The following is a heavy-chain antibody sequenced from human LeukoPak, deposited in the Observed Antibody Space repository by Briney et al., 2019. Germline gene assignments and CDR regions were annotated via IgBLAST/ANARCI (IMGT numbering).Heavy chain of an antibody. CDR1: GFTFSSYS. Sequence: GGSLTLSRAASGFTFSSYSMNWVRQAPGKGLEWVSSISSSSSYIYYADSVKGRFTISRDNAKNSLYLQMNSLRAEDTAVYYCASYYYGSGSYYNVWGYWGQGTLVTVSS. CDR2: ISSSSSYI. J-gene: IGHJ4*02. V-gene: IGHV3-21*01. D-gene: IGHD3-10*01. CDR3: ASYYYGSGSYYNVWGY.